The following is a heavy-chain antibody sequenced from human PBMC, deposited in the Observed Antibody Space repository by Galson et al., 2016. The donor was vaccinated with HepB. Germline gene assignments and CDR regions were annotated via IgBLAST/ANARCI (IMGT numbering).Heavy chain of an antibody. CDR2: LSNIGDST. Sequence: SLRLSCAASGFTFSNYAMSWVRQAPGKGLEWVSALSNIGDSTYYADSVKGRFTISRDNSKNTLYLQMNSLRAEDTAVYYCARDYEVVINYGMDVWGQGTTVTVSS. CDR1: GFTFSNYA. D-gene: IGHD4-23*01. CDR3: ARDYEVVINYGMDV. J-gene: IGHJ6*02. V-gene: IGHV3-23*01.